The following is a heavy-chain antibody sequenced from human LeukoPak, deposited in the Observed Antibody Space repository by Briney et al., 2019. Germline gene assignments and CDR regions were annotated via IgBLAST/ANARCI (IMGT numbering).Heavy chain of an antibody. CDR1: GFTFSSYA. CDR3: AKGGSKLGILRFDY. CDR2: ISGSGGST. Sequence: GGSLRLPCAASGFTFSSYAMSWVRQAPGKGLEWVSAISGSGGSTYYADSVKGRFTISRDNSKNTLYLQMNSLRAEDTAVYYCAKGGSKLGILRFDYWGQGTLVTVSS. V-gene: IGHV3-23*01. D-gene: IGHD7-27*01. J-gene: IGHJ4*02.